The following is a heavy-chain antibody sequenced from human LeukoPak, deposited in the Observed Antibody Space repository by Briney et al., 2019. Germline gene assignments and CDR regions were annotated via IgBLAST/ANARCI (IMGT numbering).Heavy chain of an antibody. CDR1: GFTFSNFW. J-gene: IGHJ3*02. CDR2: IKQDETEK. CDR3: AKGEGSYGDYVEDAFDI. V-gene: IGHV3-7*03. Sequence: PGGSLRLSCTASGFTFSNFWMGWVRQAPGKGLEWVANIKQDETEKFYLGSVKGRFTISRDNAKNSLYLQMNSLRVEDTAVYYCAKGEGSYGDYVEDAFDIWGQGTMVTVSS. D-gene: IGHD4-17*01.